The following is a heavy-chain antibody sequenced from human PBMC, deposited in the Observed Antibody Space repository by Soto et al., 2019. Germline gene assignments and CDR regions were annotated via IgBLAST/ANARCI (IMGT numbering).Heavy chain of an antibody. D-gene: IGHD3-10*01. J-gene: IGHJ3*01. CDR1: GFTFDDYA. CDR3: ANARVRGRFGESSFAV. CDR2: ISWNTYII. V-gene: IGHV3-9*01. Sequence: DAQLVESGGGLVQPGRSLRLSCAASGFTFDDYAMHWVRQAPEKGLEWVSGISWNTYIIDYADSVKGRFTISRDNAKSSLYRKMNSLRTEDTASDYCANARVRGRFGESSFAVWGQGTMVTPSS.